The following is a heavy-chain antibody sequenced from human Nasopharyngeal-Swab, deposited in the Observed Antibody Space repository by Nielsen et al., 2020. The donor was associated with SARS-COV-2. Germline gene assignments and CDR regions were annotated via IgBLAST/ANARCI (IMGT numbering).Heavy chain of an antibody. V-gene: IGHV3-74*01. Sequence: GESLKISCAASGFTFSSYWMHWVRQAPGKGLVWVSRINSDGSNTSYADSVKGRFTISRDNAKNTLYLQMNSLRAEDTAVYYCARGDYSNYVDYCYYYYMDVWGKGTTVTVSS. CDR3: ARGDYSNYVDYCYYYYMDV. CDR1: GFTFSSYW. J-gene: IGHJ6*03. CDR2: INSDGSNT. D-gene: IGHD4-11*01.